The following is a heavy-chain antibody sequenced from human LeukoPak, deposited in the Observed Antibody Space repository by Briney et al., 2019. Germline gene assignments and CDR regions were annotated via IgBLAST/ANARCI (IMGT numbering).Heavy chain of an antibody. CDR2: IIPIFGTA. V-gene: IGHV1-69*06. Sequence: ASVKVSCKASGGTFSSYAISWVRQAPGQGLEWMGGIIPIFGTANYAQKFQGRVTITADKSTSTAYLELSSLRSEDTPVYYCARVGGYYDSSGYYDYWGQGTLVTVSS. J-gene: IGHJ4*02. CDR3: ARVGGYYDSSGYYDY. CDR1: GGTFSSYA. D-gene: IGHD3-22*01.